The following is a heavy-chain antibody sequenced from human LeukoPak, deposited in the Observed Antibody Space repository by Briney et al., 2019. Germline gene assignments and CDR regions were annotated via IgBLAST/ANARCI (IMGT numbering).Heavy chain of an antibody. D-gene: IGHD4/OR15-4a*01. V-gene: IGHV3-23*01. CDR3: AKKAQYDGHYPLDY. J-gene: IGHJ4*02. Sequence: GGSLRLSCAASGFTFSSYSMNWVRQAPGKGLEWVSGTSDRGDYTYYADSVKGRFTISRDTSKNTLYLQMNSLRAEDTALYFCAKKAQYDGHYPLDYWGQGTLVTVSA. CDR1: GFTFSSYS. CDR2: TSDRGDYT.